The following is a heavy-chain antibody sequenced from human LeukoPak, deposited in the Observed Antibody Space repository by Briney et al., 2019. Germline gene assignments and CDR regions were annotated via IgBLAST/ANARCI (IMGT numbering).Heavy chain of an antibody. J-gene: IGHJ4*02. CDR3: VRLRRNSDTSGFYYYYDF. D-gene: IGHD3-22*01. Sequence: GGSLRLSCLASGYTFSSYSINWVRQAPGKGLEWVSSISVRSNYIYYADSVRGRFRISRDGARDSLYLQMNSLRAEDTAVYYCVRLRRNSDTSGFYYYYDFWGQGTLVTVSS. V-gene: IGHV3-21*01. CDR2: ISVRSNYI. CDR1: GYTFSSYS.